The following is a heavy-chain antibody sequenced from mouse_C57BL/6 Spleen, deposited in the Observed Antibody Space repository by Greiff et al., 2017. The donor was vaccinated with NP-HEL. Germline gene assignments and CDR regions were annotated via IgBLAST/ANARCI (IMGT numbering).Heavy chain of an antibody. J-gene: IGHJ3*01. CDR2: IDLSDSYT. CDR3: ARSRAQESFAY. CDR1: GYTFTSYW. Sequence: QVQLQQPGAELVRPGTSVKLSCKASGYTFTSYWMHWVKQRPGQGLEWIGVIDLSDSYTNYNQKFKGKATLTVDTSSSTAYMQLSSLTSEDSAVYYCARSRAQESFAYWGQGTLVTVSA. V-gene: IGHV1-59*01.